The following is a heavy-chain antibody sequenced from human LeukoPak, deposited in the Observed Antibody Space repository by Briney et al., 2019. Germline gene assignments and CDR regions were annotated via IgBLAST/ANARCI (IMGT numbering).Heavy chain of an antibody. CDR2: LYPGDSDT. V-gene: IGHV5-51*01. CDR1: RCRFTSYW. D-gene: IGHD6-19*01. J-gene: IGHJ3*02. CDR3: ASPGIAVAGGRGAFDI. Sequence: GGALQISLQGPRCRFTSYWMGWGRPLPGKGGGWMGSLYPGDSDTRYSPSFQGQVTISADKSISTAYLQWSSLKASDTAMYYCASPGIAVAGGRGAFDIWGQGTMVTVSS.